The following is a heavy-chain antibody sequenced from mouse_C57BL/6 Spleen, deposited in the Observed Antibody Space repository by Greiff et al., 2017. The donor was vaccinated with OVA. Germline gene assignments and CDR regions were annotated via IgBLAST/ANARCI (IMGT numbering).Heavy chain of an antibody. Sequence: QVQLQQPGAELVKPGASVKLSCKASGYTFTSYWMHWVKPRPGQGLEWIGMIHPNSGSTNYHETFKSKAPLTVAKSSSTAYMQLSSLTSEDAAVYYCARGGYDYDGGFAYWGQGTLVTVSA. CDR3: ARGGYDYDGGFAY. V-gene: IGHV1-64*01. CDR2: IHPNSGST. J-gene: IGHJ3*01. D-gene: IGHD2-4*01. CDR1: GYTFTSYW.